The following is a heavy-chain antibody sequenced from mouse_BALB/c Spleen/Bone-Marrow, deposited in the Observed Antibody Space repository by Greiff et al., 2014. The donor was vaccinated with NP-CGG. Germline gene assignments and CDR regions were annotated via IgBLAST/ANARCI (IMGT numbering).Heavy chain of an antibody. V-gene: IGHV3-2*02. CDR1: GYSITSAYA. J-gene: IGHJ2*01. CDR3: ARSGNFFDY. Sequence: EVKVEESGPGLMKPSQSLSLTCTVTGYSITSAYAWNWIRQFPGDKLEWMGYITSSGHTSYNPSLKSRISITRDTSKNQFFLQLNSVTTEGTATYFCARSGNFFDYWGQGTTLTVSS. CDR2: ITSSGHT. D-gene: IGHD3-1*01.